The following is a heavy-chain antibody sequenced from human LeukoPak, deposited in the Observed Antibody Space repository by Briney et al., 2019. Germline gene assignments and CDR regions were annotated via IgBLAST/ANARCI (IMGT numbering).Heavy chain of an antibody. V-gene: IGHV4-59*08. CDR3: ARHEGSHPFDY. CDR1: GGSISSYY. CDR2: IYYSGST. D-gene: IGHD1-26*01. J-gene: IGHJ4*02. Sequence: SETLSLTCTVSGGSISSYYWSWIRQPPGKGLEWIGYIYYSGSTNYNPSLKSRVTISVDTSKNQFSLKLSSVTAADTAVYYCARHEGSHPFDYWGQGTLVTVSS.